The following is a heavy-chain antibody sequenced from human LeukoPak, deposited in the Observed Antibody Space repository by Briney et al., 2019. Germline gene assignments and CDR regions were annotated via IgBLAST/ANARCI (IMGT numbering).Heavy chain of an antibody. CDR3: ARALGYCSSTSCYIDY. Sequence: PETLSLTCAVYGGSFSGYYWSWIRQPPGKGLEWIGEINHSGSTNYNPSLKSRVTISVDTSKNQFSLKLSSVTAADTAVYYCARALGYCSSTSCYIDYWGQGTLVTVSS. V-gene: IGHV4-34*01. D-gene: IGHD2-2*02. CDR2: INHSGST. CDR1: GGSFSGYY. J-gene: IGHJ4*02.